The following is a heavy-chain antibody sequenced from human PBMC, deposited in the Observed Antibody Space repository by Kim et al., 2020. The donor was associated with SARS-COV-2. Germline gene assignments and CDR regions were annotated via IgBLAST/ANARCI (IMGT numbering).Heavy chain of an antibody. CDR3: ARDSSSGWFSKAPLDY. D-gene: IGHD6-19*01. J-gene: IGHJ4*02. Sequence: GGSLRLSCAASGFTFSSYSMNWVRQAPGKGLEWVSSISSSSSYIYYADSVKGRFTISRDNAKNSLYLQMNSLRAEDTAVYYCARDSSSGWFSKAPLDYWGQGTLVTVSS. V-gene: IGHV3-21*01. CDR2: ISSSSSYI. CDR1: GFTFSSYS.